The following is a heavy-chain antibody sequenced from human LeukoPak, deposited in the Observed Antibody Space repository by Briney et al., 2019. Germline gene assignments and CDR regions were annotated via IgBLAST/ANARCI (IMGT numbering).Heavy chain of an antibody. Sequence: GGSLRLSCAVSGFTFSNAWMSWVRQAPGKGLEWVGRIKSKTDGGTTDYAAPVKGRFTISRDNAKNSVYLQMNSLRAEDTAVYFCARDFSTYYDGPGYALAPLLHWGHGTHVTVSS. CDR1: GFTFSNAW. CDR3: ARDFSTYYDGPGYALAPLLH. D-gene: IGHD3-22*01. CDR2: IKSKTDGGTT. V-gene: IGHV3-15*05. J-gene: IGHJ4*01.